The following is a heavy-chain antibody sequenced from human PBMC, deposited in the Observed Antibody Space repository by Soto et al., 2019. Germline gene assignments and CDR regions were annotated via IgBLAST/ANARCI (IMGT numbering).Heavy chain of an antibody. D-gene: IGHD1-7*01. J-gene: IGHJ6*02. V-gene: IGHV1-69*13. Sequence: SVKVSCKASGGTFSSYAISWVRQAPGQGLEWMGGIIPIFGTANYAQKFQGRVTITADESTSTAYMELSSLRSEDTAVYYCASDETGTTRNHYYGMDVWGQGTTVTVSS. CDR3: ASDETGTTRNHYYGMDV. CDR2: IIPIFGTA. CDR1: GGTFSSYA.